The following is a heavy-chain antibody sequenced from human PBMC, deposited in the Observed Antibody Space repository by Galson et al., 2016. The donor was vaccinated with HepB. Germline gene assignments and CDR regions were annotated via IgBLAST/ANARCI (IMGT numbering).Heavy chain of an antibody. CDR2: ISYDGFNK. J-gene: IGHJ6*02. Sequence: SLRLSCAASGFIFRTSGLHRVRQAPGQGLEWVAIISYDGFNKYYADSVNGRFTISRDNSKNTLYLQMNSLRPEDTAVYSCAKSKDQETVVVLSPRNYALDVWGQGTTVTVSS. CDR1: GFIFRTSG. D-gene: IGHD2-2*01. CDR3: AKSKDQETVVVLSPRNYALDV. V-gene: IGHV3-30*18.